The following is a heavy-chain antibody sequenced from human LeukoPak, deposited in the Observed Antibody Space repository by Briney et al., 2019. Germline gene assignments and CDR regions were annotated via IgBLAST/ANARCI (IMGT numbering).Heavy chain of an antibody. CDR1: GYTFTSYG. D-gene: IGHD6-19*01. CDR2: ICAYNGNT. CDR3: ARAKTGYSSGWYYFDY. V-gene: IGHV1-18*01. Sequence: GASVKVSCKASGYTFTSYGISWVRQAPGPVLEWMGWICAYNGNTNYVQKLQGRVTMTTDTSTSTAYMELRSLRSDDTAVYYCARAKTGYSSGWYYFDYWGQGTLVTVSS. J-gene: IGHJ4*02.